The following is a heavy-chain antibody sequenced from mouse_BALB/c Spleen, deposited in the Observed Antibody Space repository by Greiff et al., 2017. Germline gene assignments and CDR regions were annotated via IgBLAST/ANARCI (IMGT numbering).Heavy chain of an antibody. CDR1: GFNIKDTY. V-gene: IGHV14-3*02. J-gene: IGHJ4*01. D-gene: IGHD1-1*01. CDR3: ARPYGSSYGYAMDY. CDR2: IDPANGNT. Sequence: VQLQQSGAELVKPGASVKLSCTASGFNIKDTYMHWVKQRPEQGLEWIGRIDPANGNTKYDPKFQGKATITADTSSNTAYLQLSSLTSEDTAVYYCARPYGSSYGYAMDYWGQGTSVTASS.